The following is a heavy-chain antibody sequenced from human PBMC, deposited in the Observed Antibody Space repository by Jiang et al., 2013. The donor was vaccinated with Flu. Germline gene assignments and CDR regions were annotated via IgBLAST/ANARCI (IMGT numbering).Heavy chain of an antibody. D-gene: IGHD3-9*01. CDR3: AILTYYDILTGAPDAFDI. CDR2: IIPIFGTA. J-gene: IGHJ3*02. Sequence: GTFSSYAISWVRQAPGQGLEWMGGIIPIFGTANYAQKFQGRVTITADKSTSTAYMELSSLRSEDTAVYYCAILTYYDILTGAPDAFDIWGQGTMVTVSS. V-gene: IGHV1-69*06. CDR1: GTFSSYA.